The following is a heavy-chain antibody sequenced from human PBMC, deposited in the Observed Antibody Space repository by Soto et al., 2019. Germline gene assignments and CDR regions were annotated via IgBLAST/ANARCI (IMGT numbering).Heavy chain of an antibody. CDR1: GYPVTAYY. J-gene: IGHJ3*02. Sequence: QLHLVQSGAVVKKPGASVTVSCSASGYPVTAYYMHWVRQAPGRGLEWMGGINPATGAAKYTQTFQGRVTMTRDTSTSTVFMDLSGLTSEDTDVFYCARGGGVGVAGSAAFDMWGQGTLVTVSS. CDR3: ARGGGVGVAGSAAFDM. CDR2: INPATGAA. D-gene: IGHD3-3*01. V-gene: IGHV1-2*02.